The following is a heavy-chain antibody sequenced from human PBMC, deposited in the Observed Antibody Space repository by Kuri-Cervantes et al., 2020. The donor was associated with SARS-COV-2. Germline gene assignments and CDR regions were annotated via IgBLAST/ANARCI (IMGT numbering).Heavy chain of an antibody. CDR2: IRYDGSNK. V-gene: IGHV3-30*02. D-gene: IGHD2-21*02. J-gene: IGHJ5*02. Sequence: GESLKISCAASGFTFSSYGMHWVRQAPGKGLEWVAFIRYDGSNKYYADSVKGRFTISRDNAKNSLYLQMNSLRAEDTAVYYCARLIFPLQGWFDPWGQGTLVTVSS. CDR1: GFTFSSYG. CDR3: ARLIFPLQGWFDP.